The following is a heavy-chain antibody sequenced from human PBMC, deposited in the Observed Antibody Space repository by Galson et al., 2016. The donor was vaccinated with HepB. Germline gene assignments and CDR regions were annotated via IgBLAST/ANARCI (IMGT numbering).Heavy chain of an antibody. D-gene: IGHD3-10*01. CDR1: GYTFTGYY. V-gene: IGHV1-2*04. CDR2: INPDSGAT. J-gene: IGHJ4*02. CDR3: ARMGRGSSNREY. Sequence: SVKVSCKASGYTFTGYYIHWVRQAPGQGLEWMGWINPDSGATNYAQKLQAWVTMTRDTSINTAYMELSSLRSDDTAFYYCARMGRGSSNREYCGQGTLVTVSP.